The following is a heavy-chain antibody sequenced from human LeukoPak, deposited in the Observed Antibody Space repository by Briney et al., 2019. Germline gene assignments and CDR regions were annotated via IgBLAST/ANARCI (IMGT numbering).Heavy chain of an antibody. CDR1: GFTFSSYG. CDR2: ISYDGSNK. CDR3: AKAMTTVTTGYYYYMDV. D-gene: IGHD4-11*01. J-gene: IGHJ6*03. Sequence: GGSLRLSCAASGFTFSSYGMHWVRQAPGKGLEWVAVISYDGSNKYYADSVKGRFTISRDNSRNTLYLQMNSLRAEDTAVYYCAKAMTTVTTGYYYYMDVWGKGTTVTVSS. V-gene: IGHV3-30*18.